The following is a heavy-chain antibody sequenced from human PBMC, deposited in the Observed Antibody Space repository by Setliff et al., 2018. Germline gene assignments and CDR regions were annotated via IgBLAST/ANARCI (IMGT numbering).Heavy chain of an antibody. Sequence: SVKVSCKASGYTFTGYYMHWVRQAPGQGLEWMGWMNPNTGGTTYAQAFQARITMTRDTSISTAYMELSRLTSDDSAVYYCARAVSGYDYHYFDKWGQGTLVTVSS. CDR3: ARAVSGYDYHYFDK. J-gene: IGHJ4*02. V-gene: IGHV1-2*02. D-gene: IGHD5-12*01. CDR1: GYTFTGYY. CDR2: MNPNTGGT.